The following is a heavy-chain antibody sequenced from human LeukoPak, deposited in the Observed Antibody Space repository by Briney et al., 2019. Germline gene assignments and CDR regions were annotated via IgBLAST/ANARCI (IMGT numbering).Heavy chain of an antibody. J-gene: IGHJ4*02. Sequence: GGSLRLSCGASGFTFSSYVMSWVRQAPGKGLEWVSGISGSGGSTYYADSVRGRFTISRDNSKNTMYLQMNSLRAEDTAIYYCAKRSSTSSGYFDLWGWGTLVTVSS. D-gene: IGHD3-22*01. CDR2: ISGSGGST. V-gene: IGHV3-23*01. CDR1: GFTFSSYV. CDR3: AKRSSTSSGYFDL.